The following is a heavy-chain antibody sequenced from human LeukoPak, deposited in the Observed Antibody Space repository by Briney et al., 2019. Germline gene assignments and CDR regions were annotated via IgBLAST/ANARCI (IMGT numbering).Heavy chain of an antibody. J-gene: IGHJ4*02. CDR3: AKDARSPYCSGGSCYFDY. Sequence: GGSLRLSCAASGFTFSSYAMSWVRQAPGKGLKWVSAISGSGGSTYYADSVKGRFTISRDNSKNTLYLQMNSLRAEDTAVYYCAKDARSPYCSGGSCYFDYWGQGTLVTVSS. V-gene: IGHV3-23*01. D-gene: IGHD2-15*01. CDR1: GFTFSSYA. CDR2: ISGSGGST.